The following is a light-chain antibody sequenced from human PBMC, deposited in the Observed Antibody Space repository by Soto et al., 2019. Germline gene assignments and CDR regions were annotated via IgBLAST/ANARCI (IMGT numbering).Light chain of an antibody. Sequence: EIVMTQSPATLSVSPGERATLACRASQSVSSTVAWYQQKPGQAPRLLIYGAFARATGIPARFSGSGSGTEFTLAISSLQSEDFATYYCQQYNSYPWTFGQGTKVDIK. CDR3: QQYNSYPWT. V-gene: IGKV3-15*01. CDR1: QSVSST. J-gene: IGKJ1*01. CDR2: GAF.